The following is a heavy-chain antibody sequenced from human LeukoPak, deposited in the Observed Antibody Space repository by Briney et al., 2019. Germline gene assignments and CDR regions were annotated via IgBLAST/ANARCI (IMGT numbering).Heavy chain of an antibody. D-gene: IGHD2-2*01. CDR2: INPNDGDT. V-gene: IGHV1-2*02. CDR3: ARANFLYCSSTTCLFDY. J-gene: IGHJ4*02. Sequence: ASVKVSCKASGYTFTDYYMHWVRQAPGQGFEWMGWINPNDGDTNYAQKFQGRVTMTRDTSISTAHMGVSRLRSDDTAVYYCARANFLYCSSTTCLFDYGGQGTLVTVSS. CDR1: GYTFTDYY.